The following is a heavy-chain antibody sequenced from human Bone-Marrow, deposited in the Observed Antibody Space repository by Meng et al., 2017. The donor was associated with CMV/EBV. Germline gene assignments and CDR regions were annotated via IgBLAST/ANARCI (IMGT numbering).Heavy chain of an antibody. V-gene: IGHV4-38-2*02. CDR2: IYHSGST. J-gene: IGHJ4*02. Sequence: SETLSLTCTVSGYSISSGYYWGWIRQPPGKGLEWIGSIYHSGSTYYNPSLKSRVTISVDTSKNQFSLKLSSVTAADTAVYYCASCSSSWLGTYDYWGQGTLVTASS. D-gene: IGHD6-13*01. CDR1: GYSISSGYY. CDR3: ASCSSSWLGTYDY.